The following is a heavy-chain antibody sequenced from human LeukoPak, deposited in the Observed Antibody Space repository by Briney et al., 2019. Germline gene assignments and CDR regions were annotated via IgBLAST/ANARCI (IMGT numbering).Heavy chain of an antibody. D-gene: IGHD2-21*02. CDR1: GFTFSSYS. V-gene: IGHV3-21*01. Sequence: GGSLRLSCAASGFTFSSYSMNWVRQAPGKGLEWVSSISSSSSCIYYADSVKGRFTISRDNAKNSLYLQMNSLRAEDTAVYYCARGAYCGGDCYRSPVDYWGQGTLVTVSS. CDR2: ISSSSSCI. J-gene: IGHJ4*02. CDR3: ARGAYCGGDCYRSPVDY.